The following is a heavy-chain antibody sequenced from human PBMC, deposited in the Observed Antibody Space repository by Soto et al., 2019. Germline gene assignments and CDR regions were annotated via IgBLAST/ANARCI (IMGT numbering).Heavy chain of an antibody. CDR3: AKCDGDWNAYFHY. CDR1: GFTFSNYA. J-gene: IGHJ4*02. CDR2: ISGSGDRT. Sequence: EVELLESGGGLVQPGGSLRLSCAASGFTFSNYAMSWVRQTPGKGLEWVSVISGSGDRTYNADSVKGRFTISRDNSKNTLFLQTNSLGAEDTAVYYCAKCDGDWNAYFHYWGQGTLVTVSS. V-gene: IGHV3-23*01. D-gene: IGHD1-1*01.